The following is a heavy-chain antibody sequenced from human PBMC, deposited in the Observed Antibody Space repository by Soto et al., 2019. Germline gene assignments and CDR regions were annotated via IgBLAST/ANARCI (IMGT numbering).Heavy chain of an antibody. CDR2: IYHSGST. J-gene: IGHJ4*02. CDR1: HGSISSGGYS. V-gene: IGHV4-30-2*01. CDR3: VSDRGYGHASVLYS. D-gene: IGHD5-18*01. Sequence: SETLSLTCAVSHGSISSGGYSWSWIRQPPGKGLEWIGYIYHSGSTYYNPSLKSRVTISVDRSKNQFSLKLSSVTAADTAVYYCVSDRGYGHASVLYSWGAGTLVTDS.